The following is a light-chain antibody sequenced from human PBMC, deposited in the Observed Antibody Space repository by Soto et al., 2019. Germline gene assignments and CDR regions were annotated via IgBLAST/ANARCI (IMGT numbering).Light chain of an antibody. CDR2: GGS. J-gene: IGKJ4*01. V-gene: IGKV3D-15*01. Sequence: EIVLTQSPATLSLSPGERATISCRASQSVSNFLAWYQQKPGQAPRLLIYGGSSRATGIPVRFSGSGSGTDFTLTISSLQSEDFAVYYCQQYNSWPLTFGGGTKVDIK. CDR3: QQYNSWPLT. CDR1: QSVSNF.